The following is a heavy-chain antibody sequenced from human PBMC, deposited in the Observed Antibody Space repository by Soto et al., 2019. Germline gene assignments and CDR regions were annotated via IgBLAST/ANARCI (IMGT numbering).Heavy chain of an antibody. J-gene: IGHJ4*02. D-gene: IGHD6-19*01. V-gene: IGHV3-53*01. CDR2: IYGGGTT. CDR3: VQTTGWPGFDF. CDR1: GFAVSSKY. Sequence: EVQLVESGGGLIQPGGSLRLSCAASGFAVSSKYMTWVRQAPGKGLEWVSVIYGGGTTYYADSVKGRFTIARDTSKNTLYVQMNSLRAEDTAVYYCVQTTGWPGFDFWCQGTLVTVSS.